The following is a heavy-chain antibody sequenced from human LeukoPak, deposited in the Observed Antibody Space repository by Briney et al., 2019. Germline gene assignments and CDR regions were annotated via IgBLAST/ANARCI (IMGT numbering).Heavy chain of an antibody. CDR2: ISGSGGST. J-gene: IGHJ3*02. V-gene: IGHV3-23*01. D-gene: IGHD4-17*01. CDR3: AKSMTTVLLDAFDI. Sequence: GGSLRLSCAASGFTFSDFWLSWVRQAPGKGLEWVSGISGSGGSTYYADSVKGRFTISRDNSKNTLYLQMNSLRAEDTAVYYCAKSMTTVLLDAFDIWGQGTMVTVSS. CDR1: GFTFSDFW.